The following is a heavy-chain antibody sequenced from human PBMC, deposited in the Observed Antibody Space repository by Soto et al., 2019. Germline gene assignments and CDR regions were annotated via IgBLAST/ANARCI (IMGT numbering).Heavy chain of an antibody. V-gene: IGHV4-59*01. J-gene: IGHJ4*02. CDR3: ARRYGASFDY. Sequence: ETLSLTCTVSGGSSSSYYWSWIRQPPGKGLEWIGYIYYSGSTNYNPSLKSRVTISVDTSKNQFSLKLSSVTAADTAVYYCARRYGASFDYWGQGTLVTVSS. CDR2: IYYSGST. CDR1: GGSSSSYY. D-gene: IGHD4-17*01.